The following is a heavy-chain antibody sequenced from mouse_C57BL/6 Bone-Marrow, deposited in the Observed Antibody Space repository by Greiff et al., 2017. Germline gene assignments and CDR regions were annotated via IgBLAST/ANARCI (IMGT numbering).Heavy chain of an antibody. J-gene: IGHJ2*01. Sequence: QVQLQQPGAELVMPGASVKLSCKASGYTFTSYWMHWVKQRPGQGLEWIGEIDPSDSYTNYNQKFKGKSTLTVDKSYSTAYMQLSSLTSDDSAVYYCARWRATVVAGDYFDYWGQGTTLTVSA. D-gene: IGHD1-1*01. CDR3: ARWRATVVAGDYFDY. CDR1: GYTFTSYW. CDR2: IDPSDSYT. V-gene: IGHV1-69*01.